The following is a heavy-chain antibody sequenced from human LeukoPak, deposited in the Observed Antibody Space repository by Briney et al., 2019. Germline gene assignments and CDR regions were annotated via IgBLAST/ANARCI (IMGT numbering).Heavy chain of an antibody. J-gene: IGHJ4*02. D-gene: IGHD3-16*01. V-gene: IGHV3-33*08. CDR1: GFSFSTFG. CDR2: IWNDGSKK. CDR3: GRDSLGGDY. Sequence: GRSLRLSCAASGFSFSTFGMLWARRAPGKGREWVAVIWNDGSKKFYAESGKGRFTISRENSQNTLYLQMNRLRAEDTAVYYCGRDSLGGDYWGQGTLVTVSS.